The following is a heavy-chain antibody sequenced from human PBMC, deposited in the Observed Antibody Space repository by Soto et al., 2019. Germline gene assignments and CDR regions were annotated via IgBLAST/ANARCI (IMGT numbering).Heavy chain of an antibody. D-gene: IGHD1-1*01. CDR2: IIPIFGTA. J-gene: IGHJ4*02. CDR3: ARVRMGRLQLYDY. CDR1: GGTFSSYA. Sequence: ASVKVSCKASGGTFSSYAISWVRQAPGQGLEWMGGIIPIFGTANYAQKFQGRVTITADESTSTAYMELSSLRSEDTAVYYCARVRMGRLQLYDYWGQGTLVTVSS. V-gene: IGHV1-69*13.